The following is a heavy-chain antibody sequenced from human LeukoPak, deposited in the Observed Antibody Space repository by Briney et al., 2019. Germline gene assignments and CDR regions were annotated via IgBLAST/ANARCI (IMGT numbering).Heavy chain of an antibody. CDR1: GGTFSSYA. CDR3: ARKNYYDSSGYPAIAFDI. Sequence: SVKVSCKASGGTFSSYAISWVRQAPGQGLEWMGGIIPIFGTANYAQKFQGRVTITADESTSTAYMELSSLRSEDTAVHYCARKNYYDSSGYPAIAFDIWGQGTMVTVSS. D-gene: IGHD3-22*01. J-gene: IGHJ3*02. V-gene: IGHV1-69*13. CDR2: IIPIFGTA.